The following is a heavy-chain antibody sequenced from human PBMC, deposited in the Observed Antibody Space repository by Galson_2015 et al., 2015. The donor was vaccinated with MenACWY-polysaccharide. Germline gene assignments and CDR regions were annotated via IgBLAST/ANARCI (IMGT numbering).Heavy chain of an antibody. Sequence: SVKVSCKASGYSFSSYDINWVRQTTGQGLEWMGWMNPNSGNTGYAQKFQGRVTMTRNTSISIAYMELSSLRSEDTAVYYCARGGKYYHDSSGYLNWFDPWGQETLVTVSS. CDR3: ARGGKYYHDSSGYLNWFDP. J-gene: IGHJ5*02. D-gene: IGHD3-22*01. V-gene: IGHV1-8*01. CDR2: MNPNSGNT. CDR1: GYSFSSYD.